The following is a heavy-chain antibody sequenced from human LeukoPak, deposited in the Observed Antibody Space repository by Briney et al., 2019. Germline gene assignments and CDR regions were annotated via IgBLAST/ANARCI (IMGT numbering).Heavy chain of an antibody. D-gene: IGHD2-21*02. CDR2: IYSGGSV. V-gene: IGHV3-66*02. J-gene: IGHJ4*02. CDR3: TRGGGAFCGADCYRNFDY. CDR1: GLTVSSDY. Sequence: GGSLRLSCAASGLTVSSDYMSWVRQAPGKGLEWVSVIYSGGSVYYADSVKGRFIISRDKSKNTLHLQMNNLRVDDTAAYYCTRGGGAFCGADCYRNFDYWGQGALVTVSS.